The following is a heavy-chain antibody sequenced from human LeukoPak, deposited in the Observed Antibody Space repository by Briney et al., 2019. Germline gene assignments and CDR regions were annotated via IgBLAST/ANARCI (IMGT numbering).Heavy chain of an antibody. D-gene: IGHD2-2*01. Sequence: ASVKVSCKASGYTFTSYGISWVRQAPGQGLEWMGWISAYNGNTNYVQKLQGRVTMTTDTSTSTAYMELRSLRSDDTAVYYCARDFLGYCTSTSCYFMGYWGQGTLVTVSS. CDR2: ISAYNGNT. V-gene: IGHV1-18*01. CDR1: GYTFTSYG. CDR3: ARDFLGYCTSTSCYFMGY. J-gene: IGHJ4*02.